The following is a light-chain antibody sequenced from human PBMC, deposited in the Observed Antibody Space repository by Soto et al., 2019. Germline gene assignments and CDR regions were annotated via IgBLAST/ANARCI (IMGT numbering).Light chain of an antibody. Sequence: EVVMTQSPATLSVSPGERATLSCRASQSVSSNLAWYQQKPGQAPRLLIYGASTRATGIPARFSGSGSGTEFTLTISSLQSEDFAVYYCQQYNSWPLSFGPGTKVAI. CDR3: QQYNSWPLS. CDR2: GAS. CDR1: QSVSSN. V-gene: IGKV3-15*01. J-gene: IGKJ3*01.